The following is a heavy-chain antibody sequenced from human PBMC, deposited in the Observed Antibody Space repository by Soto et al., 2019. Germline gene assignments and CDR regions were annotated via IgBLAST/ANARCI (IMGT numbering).Heavy chain of an antibody. CDR3: ARRYKLGRGYFDY. CDR2: IWYDGSNK. CDR1: GFTFSSYG. D-gene: IGHD2-2*02. V-gene: IGHV3-33*01. Sequence: GGSLRLSCAASGFTFSSYGMHWVRQAPGKGLEWVAVIWYDGSNKYYADSVKGRFTISRDNSKNTLYLQMNSLRAEDTAVYYCARRYKLGRGYFDYWGQGTLVTVSS. J-gene: IGHJ4*02.